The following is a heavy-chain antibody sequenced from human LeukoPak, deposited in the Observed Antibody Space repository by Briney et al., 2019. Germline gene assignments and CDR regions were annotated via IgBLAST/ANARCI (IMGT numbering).Heavy chain of an antibody. D-gene: IGHD6-13*01. CDR1: GFTFNSHA. CDR2: ISDSGART. V-gene: IGHV3-23*01. CDR3: AREAAAAGENYFDY. J-gene: IGHJ4*02. Sequence: HPGGSLRLSCEASGFTFNSHAMSWVRQSPGKGLEWVSAISDSGARTYYADSVRGRFTISRDNFKNISYLHLNSPRSDDTAVYYCAREAAAAGENYFDYWGQGTLVTVSS.